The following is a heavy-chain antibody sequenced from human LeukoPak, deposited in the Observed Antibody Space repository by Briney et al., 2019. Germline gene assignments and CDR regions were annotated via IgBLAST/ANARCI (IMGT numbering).Heavy chain of an antibody. D-gene: IGHD6-19*01. CDR3: AREGATSGSVAGTLYYYYGMDV. CDR1: GFTVSSNY. CDR2: IYSGGST. V-gene: IGHV3-66*01. Sequence: GGSLRLSCAASGFTVSSNYMSWVRQAPGKGLEWVSVIYSGGSTYYADSVKGGFTISRDNSKNTLYLQMNSLRAEDTAVYYCAREGATSGSVAGTLYYYYGMDVWGQGTTVTVSS. J-gene: IGHJ6*02.